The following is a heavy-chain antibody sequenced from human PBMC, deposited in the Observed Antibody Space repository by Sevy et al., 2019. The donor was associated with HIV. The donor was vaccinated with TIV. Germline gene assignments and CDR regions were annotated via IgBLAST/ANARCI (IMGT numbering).Heavy chain of an antibody. CDR1: GFNFRSYV. J-gene: IGHJ4*02. D-gene: IGHD2-15*01. CDR2: ISGSGGST. CDR3: AKAKTGAAGFDY. V-gene: IGHV3-23*01. Sequence: GGSLRLSCAASGFNFRSYVMSWVRQAPGKGLEWVSGISGSGGSTYYADSVKGRFTTSRDNSKNTLYLQMNSLRAEETAVYYCAKAKTGAAGFDYWGQRTLVTVSS.